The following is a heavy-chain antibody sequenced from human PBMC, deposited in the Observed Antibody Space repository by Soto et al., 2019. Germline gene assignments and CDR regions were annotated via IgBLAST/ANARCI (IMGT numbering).Heavy chain of an antibody. CDR3: ARVSYYYDSSGYLREYYFDY. Sequence: SETLSLPCTVSGGSISSGDYYWSWIRQPPGKGLEWIGYIYYSGSTYYNPSLKSRVTISVDTSKNQFSLKLSSVTAADTAVYYCARVSYYYDSSGYLREYYFDYWGQGTLVTVSS. V-gene: IGHV4-30-4*01. CDR2: IYYSGST. CDR1: GGSISSGDYY. D-gene: IGHD3-22*01. J-gene: IGHJ4*02.